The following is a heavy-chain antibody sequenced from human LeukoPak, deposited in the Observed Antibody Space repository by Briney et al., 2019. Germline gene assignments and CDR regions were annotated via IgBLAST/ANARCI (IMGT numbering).Heavy chain of an antibody. CDR2: IIPIFGTA. CDR1: GGTFSSYA. V-gene: IGHV1-69*13. D-gene: IGHD2-2*01. J-gene: IGHJ5*02. CDR3: ARALADIVVVPAAMGWFDP. Sequence: GASVKVSCKASGGTFSSYAISWVRQAPGQGLEWMGGIIPIFGTANYAQKFQGRVTITADESTSTAYMELSSLRSEDTAVYYCARALADIVVVPAAMGWFDPWGQGTLVTVSS.